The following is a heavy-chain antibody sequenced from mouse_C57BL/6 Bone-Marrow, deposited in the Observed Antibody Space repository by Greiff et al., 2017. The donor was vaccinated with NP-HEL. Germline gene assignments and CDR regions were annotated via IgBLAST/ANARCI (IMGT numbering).Heavy chain of an antibody. V-gene: IGHV1-69*01. CDR3: AREDDYYGSSLYFDY. J-gene: IGHJ2*01. D-gene: IGHD1-1*01. CDR2: IDPSDSYT. Sequence: VQLQQPGAELVMPGASVKLSCKASGYTFTSYWMHWVKQRPGQGLEWIGEIDPSDSYTNYNQKFKGKSTLTVDKSSSTAYMQLSSLTSEDSAVXYCAREDDYYGSSLYFDYWGQGTTLTVSS. CDR1: GYTFTSYW.